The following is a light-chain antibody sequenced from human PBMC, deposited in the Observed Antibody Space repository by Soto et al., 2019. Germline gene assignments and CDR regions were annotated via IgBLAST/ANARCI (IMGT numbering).Light chain of an antibody. V-gene: IGKV1-5*01. CDR3: HQYNSYSPT. Sequence: DIQMTQSPSTLSASVGDRVTITCRASQSISSWLAWYQQKPGHAPKLLIYDASSLESGVTSSVSGSGSGTKFTLTISNLQADDFASYYYHQYNSYSPTFGQGTKVEIK. CDR1: QSISSW. J-gene: IGKJ1*01. CDR2: DAS.